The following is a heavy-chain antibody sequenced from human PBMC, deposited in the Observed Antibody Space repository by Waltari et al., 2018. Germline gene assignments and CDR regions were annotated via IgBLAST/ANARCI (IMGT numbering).Heavy chain of an antibody. D-gene: IGHD3-22*01. J-gene: IGHJ6*02. CDR2: ISAYNGNA. CDR3: ARDPGSLVVTIPPNYYGMDV. Sequence: QVQLVQSGAEVKKPGASVKVSCKASGYTFTSYGISWVRQAPGQGLGWMGWISAYNGNANYAQKLQGRGTRTTDTSTSTAYMELRSLRSDDTAVYYCARDPGSLVVTIPPNYYGMDVWGQGTTVTVSS. V-gene: IGHV1-18*01. CDR1: GYTFTSYG.